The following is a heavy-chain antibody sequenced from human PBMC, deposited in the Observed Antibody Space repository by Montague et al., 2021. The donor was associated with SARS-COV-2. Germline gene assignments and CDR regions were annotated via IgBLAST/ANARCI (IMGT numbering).Heavy chain of an antibody. CDR3: ARESLLPVAGELPEYYFDY. CDR1: GFMFGTYG. J-gene: IGHJ4*02. D-gene: IGHD6-19*01. V-gene: IGHV3-33*01. CDR2: IWYDGSDK. Sequence: SLRLSCAASGFMFGTYGMHWVRQAPGKGLEWLALIWYDGSDKYYADSVKGRLTISRDNSKNTLYLQMNSLRAEDTAVYYCARESLLPVAGELPEYYFDYWGQGTLVTVSS.